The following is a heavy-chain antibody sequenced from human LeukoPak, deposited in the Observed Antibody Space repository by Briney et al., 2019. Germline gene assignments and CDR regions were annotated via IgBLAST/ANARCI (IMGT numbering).Heavy chain of an antibody. CDR3: ARVKAAAEWVAFDI. CDR1: GYTFTGNY. Sequence: ASVKVSCKASGYTFTGNYIHWMRLAPGRGLEWMGWVDPNSGGTKYAQKFQGRVTMTRDTSISTAYMELSRLRSEDTAVYYCARVKAAAEWVAFDIWGQGTMVTVSS. D-gene: IGHD6-13*01. J-gene: IGHJ3*02. CDR2: VDPNSGGT. V-gene: IGHV1-2*02.